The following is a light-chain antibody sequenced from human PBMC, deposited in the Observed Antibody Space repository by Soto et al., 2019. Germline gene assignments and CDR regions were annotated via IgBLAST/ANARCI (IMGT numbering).Light chain of an antibody. J-gene: IGLJ2*01. CDR1: SSNIGSNY. Sequence: QSVLTQPPSASGTPGQRVTISCSGSSSNIGSNYVYWYQQLPGAAPKLLIYRNNQRLSGVPDRLSGSKSGTSASLAISGLRSEDESDYYSAAWDDSLSAYVVFGGGTKLTVL. CDR2: RNN. V-gene: IGLV1-47*01. CDR3: AAWDDSLSAYVV.